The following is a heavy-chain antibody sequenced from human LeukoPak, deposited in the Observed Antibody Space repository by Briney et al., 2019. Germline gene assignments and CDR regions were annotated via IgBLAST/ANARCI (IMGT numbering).Heavy chain of an antibody. J-gene: IGHJ4*02. CDR2: IYTSGST. CDR1: GGSISSYY. V-gene: IGHV4-4*07. Sequence: PSETLSLTCTVSGGSISSYYWSWTRQPAGKGLEWIGRIYTSGSTNYNPSLKSRVTISVDKSKNQFSLKLSSVTAADTAVYYCARSIRYYFDYWGQGTLVTVSS. CDR3: ARSIRYYFDY. D-gene: IGHD3-9*01.